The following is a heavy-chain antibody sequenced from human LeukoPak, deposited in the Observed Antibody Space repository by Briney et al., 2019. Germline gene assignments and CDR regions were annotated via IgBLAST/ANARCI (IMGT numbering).Heavy chain of an antibody. Sequence: PAGSLRLPCAVSGFNLNSNAMHWVRQPPGKGLEWVAVIRHDEANSFYADSVQGRFTISRDSSKKLLYLQMNSLRVEDTAVYYCAKEYTPSSPLGELDSWGQGTLVTVSS. V-gene: IGHV3-30*02. J-gene: IGHJ4*02. CDR1: GFNLNSNA. D-gene: IGHD6-6*01. CDR2: IRHDEANS. CDR3: AKEYTPSSPLGELDS.